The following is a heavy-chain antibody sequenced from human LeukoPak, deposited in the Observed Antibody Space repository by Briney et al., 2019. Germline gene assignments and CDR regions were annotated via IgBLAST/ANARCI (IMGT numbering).Heavy chain of an antibody. CDR3: AKDGESDTMSGSFFYYMDV. J-gene: IGHJ6*03. CDR1: GFIFSNYV. Sequence: GGSLRLSCAASGFIFSNYVMNWVRQAPGKGLEWVSATGGSGHKTFYADFVKGRFTISRDNSKNTLFLEMSSLRAEDTATYYCAKDGESDTMSGSFFYYMDVWGNGTTVTVSS. V-gene: IGHV3-23*01. D-gene: IGHD1-26*01. CDR2: TGGSGHKT.